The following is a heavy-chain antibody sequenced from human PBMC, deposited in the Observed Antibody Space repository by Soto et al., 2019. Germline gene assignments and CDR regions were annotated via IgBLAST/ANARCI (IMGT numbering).Heavy chain of an antibody. D-gene: IGHD6-19*01. CDR2: IYYSGST. J-gene: IGHJ6*02. V-gene: IGHV4-59*01. Sequence: SETLSLTCTVSGGSISSYYWNWIRQPPGKGLEWIGYIYYSGSTNYKPALTSRVTISVDTSKNQFSLKLSSVTAADTAVYYCARGKGSSGDYGMDVWGQGTTVTV. CDR1: GGSISSYY. CDR3: ARGKGSSGDYGMDV.